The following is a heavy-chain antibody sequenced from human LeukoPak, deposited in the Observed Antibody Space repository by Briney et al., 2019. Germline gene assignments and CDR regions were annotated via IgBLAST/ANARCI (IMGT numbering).Heavy chain of an antibody. J-gene: IGHJ4*02. Sequence: SETLSLTCTVSGGSVSSGSYYWSWIRQPPGKGLEWIGYIHYSGSTNYNPSLKSRVTISVDTSKNQFSLKLSSVTAADTAVYYCARADYGDYGEYYFDYWGQGTLVTVSS. CDR1: GGSVSSGSYY. V-gene: IGHV4-61*01. CDR2: IHYSGST. CDR3: ARADYGDYGEYYFDY. D-gene: IGHD4-17*01.